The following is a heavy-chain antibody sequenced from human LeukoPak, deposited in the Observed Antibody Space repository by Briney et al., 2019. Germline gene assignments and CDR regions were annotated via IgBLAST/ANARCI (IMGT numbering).Heavy chain of an antibody. CDR1: GFTFSTYS. D-gene: IGHD6-13*01. Sequence: GGSLRLSCAASGFTFSTYSMSWVRLAPGKGLEWVSGISGSGANTYYADSVKGRFTISRDNSKNTLYLQMNSLRAEDAAVLYCAKYPASGGYFDYWGQGTLVTVSS. CDR2: ISGSGANT. CDR3: AKYPASGGYFDY. J-gene: IGHJ4*02. V-gene: IGHV3-23*01.